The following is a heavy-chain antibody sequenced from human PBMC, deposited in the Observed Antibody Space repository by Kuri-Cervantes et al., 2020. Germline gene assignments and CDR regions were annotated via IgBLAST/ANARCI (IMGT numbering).Heavy chain of an antibody. CDR3: ARGSTSSWYRGDYYYGMDV. D-gene: IGHD6-13*01. V-gene: IGHV1-8*01. Sequence: ASVKVSCKASGYTFTSYDINWVRQATGQGLEWMGWMNPNSGNTGYAQKFQGRVTMTRNTSISTAYMELSSLRSEDTAVYYCARGSTSSWYRGDYYYGMDVWGQGTTVTCAS. CDR2: MNPNSGNT. J-gene: IGHJ6*01. CDR1: GYTFTSYD.